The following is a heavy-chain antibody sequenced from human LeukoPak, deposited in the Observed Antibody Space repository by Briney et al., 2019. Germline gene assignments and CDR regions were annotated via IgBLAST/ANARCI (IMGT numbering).Heavy chain of an antibody. V-gene: IGHV3-53*01. D-gene: IGHD4-23*01. CDR3: ARGPPLRWGGFDY. CDR2: IYSGDTT. J-gene: IGHJ4*02. CDR1: GFTVSGNY. Sequence: GGSLRLSCAVSGFTVSGNYMSWVRQAPGKGLEWVSLIYSGDTTLYADSVKGRFTISRDNSKNTLFLQMNSLRAEDTAVYYCARGPPLRWGGFDYWSQGTLVTVSS.